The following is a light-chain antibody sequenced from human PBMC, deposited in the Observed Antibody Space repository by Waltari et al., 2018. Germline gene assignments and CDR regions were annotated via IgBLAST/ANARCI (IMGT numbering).Light chain of an antibody. Sequence: DIVMTQSPDSLAVSLGERATINCNSSQSVLYSSNNRNYVTWYQQKPGQPPKMIIYWDSTRESGVPDRFSGSGSGTDFTLTIISLQAEDVAVYYCQQCHSAPPTFGQGTKLEIK. CDR2: WDS. CDR1: QSVLYSSNNRNY. J-gene: IGKJ2*01. V-gene: IGKV4-1*01. CDR3: QQCHSAPPT.